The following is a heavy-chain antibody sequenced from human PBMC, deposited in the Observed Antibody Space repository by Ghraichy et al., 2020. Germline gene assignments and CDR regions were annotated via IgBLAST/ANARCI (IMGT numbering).Heavy chain of an antibody. CDR3: AREGYCSGGSCSNGLIKKYNWFDP. V-gene: IGHV4-4*02. J-gene: IGHJ5*02. CDR1: GGSISSSNW. D-gene: IGHD2-15*01. Sequence: SETLSLTCAVSGGSISSSNWWSWVRQPPGKGLEGIGEIYHSGSTNYNPSLKSRVTISVDKSKNQFSLKLSSVTAADTAVYYCAREGYCSGGSCSNGLIKKYNWFDPWGQGTLVTVSS. CDR2: IYHSGST.